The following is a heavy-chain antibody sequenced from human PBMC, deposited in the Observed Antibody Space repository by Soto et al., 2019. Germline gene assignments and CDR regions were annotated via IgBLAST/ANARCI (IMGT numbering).Heavy chain of an antibody. J-gene: IGHJ1*01. Sequence: DVQLLESGGGFVQPGGSLRLSCAASGFTFSNYAMTWVRQAPGTGPERVSTIGDSASSTYYADSVKGRFIISRDNSKNTLDLQMNSLRAEDTAVYFCAKDRGLVALEYFQYWGQGTLVTVSS. CDR1: GFTFSNYA. CDR3: AKDRGLVALEYFQY. D-gene: IGHD3-9*01. V-gene: IGHV3-23*01. CDR2: IGDSASST.